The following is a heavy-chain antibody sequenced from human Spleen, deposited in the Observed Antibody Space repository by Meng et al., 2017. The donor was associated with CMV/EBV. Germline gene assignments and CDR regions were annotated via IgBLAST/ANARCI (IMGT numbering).Heavy chain of an antibody. CDR3: ARDCRYYDSSGYCLGY. CDR2: INPNSGGT. J-gene: IGHJ4*02. CDR1: GSTFTDHY. D-gene: IGHD3-22*01. V-gene: IGHV1-2*02. Sequence: ASVKVSCKASGSTFTDHYIHWVRQPPGQGLEWMGWINPNSGGTNYAQKFQGRVTMTRDTSISTAYVELSWLRFDDTAVYYCARDCRYYDSSGYCLGYWGQGTLVTVSS.